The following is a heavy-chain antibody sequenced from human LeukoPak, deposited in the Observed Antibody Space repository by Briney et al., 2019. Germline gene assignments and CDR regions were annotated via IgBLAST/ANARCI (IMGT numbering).Heavy chain of an antibody. Sequence: ASVKVSFKASGYTFPGHYIHWLRQAPGHGLEWMGWINPNSGGTNFAQKFQGRVTMTRDTSISTAYMELSRLRSDDTAVYFCARDLLGATYFFAPWGQGTLVTVSS. CDR2: INPNSGGT. D-gene: IGHD1-26*01. J-gene: IGHJ5*02. CDR1: GYTFPGHY. V-gene: IGHV1-2*02. CDR3: ARDLLGATYFFAP.